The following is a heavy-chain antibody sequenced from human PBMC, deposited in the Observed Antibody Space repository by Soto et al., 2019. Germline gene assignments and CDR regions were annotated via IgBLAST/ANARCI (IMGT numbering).Heavy chain of an antibody. J-gene: IGHJ6*02. CDR1: GYTFTSYA. Sequence: GASVKVSCKASGYTFTSYAMHWVRQAPGQRLEWMGWINAGNGNTKYSQKFQGRVTITRDTSASTAYMELSSLRSEDTAVYYCAREWVEMATIIIPGMDVWGQGTTVTVSS. D-gene: IGHD5-12*01. V-gene: IGHV1-3*01. CDR3: AREWVEMATIIIPGMDV. CDR2: INAGNGNT.